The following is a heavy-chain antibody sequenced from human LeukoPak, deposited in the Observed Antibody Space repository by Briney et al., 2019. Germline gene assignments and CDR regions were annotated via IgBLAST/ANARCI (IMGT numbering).Heavy chain of an antibody. CDR1: GFTFSSYE. J-gene: IGHJ4*02. V-gene: IGHV3-48*03. CDR2: ISSTGSRI. Sequence: PGGSLRLSCAASGFTFSSYEMNWVRQAPGRGLEWVAYISSTGSRIYYADSVGGRFTISRDDAKNSLYLQMNSLRVEDTALYYCATLRWGSGRYAGDYWGQGSLVTVSS. CDR3: ATLRWGSGRYAGDY. D-gene: IGHD6-19*01.